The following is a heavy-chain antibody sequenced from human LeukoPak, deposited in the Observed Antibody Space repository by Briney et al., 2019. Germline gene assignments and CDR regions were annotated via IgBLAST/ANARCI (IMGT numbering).Heavy chain of an antibody. CDR2: IHYSGST. V-gene: IGHV4-39*07. J-gene: IGHJ6*03. CDR1: GGSISSSGYY. CDR3: ARESLEWTNYYYYYMDV. D-gene: IGHD3-3*01. Sequence: SETLSLSCTVSGGSISSSGYYWGWIRQPPGKGLEWIGTIHYSGSTYYNPSLKSRVTISVDTSKNQFSLKLSSVTAADTAVYYCARESLEWTNYYYYYMDVWGKGTTVTVSS.